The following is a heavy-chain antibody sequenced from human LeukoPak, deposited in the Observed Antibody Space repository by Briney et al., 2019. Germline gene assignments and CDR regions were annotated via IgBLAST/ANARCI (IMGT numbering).Heavy chain of an antibody. Sequence: GGSLRLSCAASGFIFDAYSMNWVRQAPGMGLEWVSSISRSSNYIYYPDSLKGRFTISRDNAKNSLYLQMNTLRPEDTAVYYCARAITPYSYGSDAFDIWGQGIMVTVSS. J-gene: IGHJ3*02. D-gene: IGHD5-18*01. CDR2: ISRSSNYI. CDR3: ARAITPYSYGSDAFDI. V-gene: IGHV3-21*01. CDR1: GFIFDAYS.